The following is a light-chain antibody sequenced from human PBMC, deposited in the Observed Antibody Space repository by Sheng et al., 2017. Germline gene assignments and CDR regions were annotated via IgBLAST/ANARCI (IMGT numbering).Light chain of an antibody. J-gene: IGLJ1*01. CDR3: GTWDSGLSAGV. CDR1: SSNIGNNY. CDR2: DDS. Sequence: QSVLTQPPSVSAAPGQKVTISCSGSSSNIGNNYVSWYQHLSGTAPKLLIYDDSKRPSGIPDRFSASKSGTSVTLAITGLQPGDEAEYYCGTWDSGLSAGVFGSGTKVTVL. V-gene: IGLV1-51*01.